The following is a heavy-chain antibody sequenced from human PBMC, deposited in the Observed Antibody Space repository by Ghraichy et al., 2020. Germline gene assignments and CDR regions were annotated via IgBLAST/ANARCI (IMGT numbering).Heavy chain of an antibody. CDR3: ARHVTFSRYNWFDP. Sequence: SETLSLTCTVSGGSISSYYWSWIRQPPGKGLEWIGYIYYSGSTNYNPSLKSRVTISVDTSKNQFSLKLSSVTAADTAVYYCARHVTFSRYNWFDPWGQGTLVTVSS. J-gene: IGHJ5*02. CDR1: GGSISSYY. D-gene: IGHD3-16*01. CDR2: IYYSGST. V-gene: IGHV4-59*08.